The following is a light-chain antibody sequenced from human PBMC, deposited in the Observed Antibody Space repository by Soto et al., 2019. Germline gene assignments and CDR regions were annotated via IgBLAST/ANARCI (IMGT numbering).Light chain of an antibody. J-gene: IGLJ2*01. V-gene: IGLV1-44*01. Sequence: QSVLTQPPSASGTPGQRVTISCSGSSANIGSYAVNWYQQLPGTAPKLLIYSNDQRPSGVPDRFSGSKSGTSASLAIGGLQSEDEADYYCAAWDDSLTGPAVFGGGTKLTVL. CDR1: SANIGSYA. CDR2: SND. CDR3: AAWDDSLTGPAV.